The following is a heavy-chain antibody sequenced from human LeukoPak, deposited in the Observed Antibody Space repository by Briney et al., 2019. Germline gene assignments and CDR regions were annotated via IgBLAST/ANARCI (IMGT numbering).Heavy chain of an antibody. CDR1: GYTFTSYG. Sequence: ASVKVSCKASGYTFTSYGISWVRQAPGQGLEWMGWISAYNGNTNYAQKLQGRVTMTTDTSTSTAYMELRSLRSDDTAVYYCARDHIMVRGVNHGMDVWGKGTTVTVSS. J-gene: IGHJ6*04. V-gene: IGHV1-18*04. D-gene: IGHD3-10*01. CDR3: ARDHIMVRGVNHGMDV. CDR2: ISAYNGNT.